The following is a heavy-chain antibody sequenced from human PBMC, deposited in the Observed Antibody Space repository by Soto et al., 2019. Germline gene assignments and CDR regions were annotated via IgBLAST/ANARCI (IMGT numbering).Heavy chain of an antibody. CDR2: MNPNSGNT. V-gene: IGHV1-8*01. CDR1: GYSFTSYD. CDR3: ARXXXXXXXXXXXXXMXV. Sequence: QVQLVQSGAEVKKPGASVKVSCKASGYSFTSYDINWVRQATGQGLEWMGWMNPNSGNTGYAQKFQGRVTMTRDTSESTAYMGLSSLRSEDXXXXXCARXXXXXXXXXXXXXMXVWGQGTTVTVSS. J-gene: IGHJ6*02.